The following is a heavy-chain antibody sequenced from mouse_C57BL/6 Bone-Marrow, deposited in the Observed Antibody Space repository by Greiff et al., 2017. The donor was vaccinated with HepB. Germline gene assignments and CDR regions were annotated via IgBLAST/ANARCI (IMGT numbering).Heavy chain of an antibody. CDR3: ARDYGTLRFAY. Sequence: VQLKESGAELARPGASVKLSCKASGYTFTSYGISWVKQRTGQGLEWIGEIYPRSGNTYYNEKFKGKATLTADKSSSTAYMELRSLTSEDSAVYFCARDYGTLRFAYWGQGTLVTVSA. CDR1: GYTFTSYG. CDR2: IYPRSGNT. J-gene: IGHJ3*01. D-gene: IGHD1-1*01. V-gene: IGHV1-81*01.